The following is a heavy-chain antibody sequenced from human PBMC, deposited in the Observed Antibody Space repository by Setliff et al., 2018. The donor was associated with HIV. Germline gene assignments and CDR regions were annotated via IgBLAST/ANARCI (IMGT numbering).Heavy chain of an antibody. D-gene: IGHD3-3*01. CDR2: INPKFGGT. CDR3: ARDLSTHWSGYSLGY. J-gene: IGHJ4*02. V-gene: IGHV1-2*02. CDR1: GYFFTDYY. Sequence: ASVKVSCKASGYFFTDYYFHWVRQAPGQGLEWMGWINPKFGGTLYAQKFQGRVAMTRDMSISTVYMELSSLSSDDTAVYYCARDLSTHWSGYSLGYWGQGTLVTVSS.